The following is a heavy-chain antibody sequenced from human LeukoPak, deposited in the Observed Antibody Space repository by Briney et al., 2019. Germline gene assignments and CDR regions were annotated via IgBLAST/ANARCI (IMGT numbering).Heavy chain of an antibody. CDR1: GDSISNSNYY. D-gene: IGHD6-13*01. J-gene: IGHJ2*01. CDR3: ARVYYSSSYDYWYFDL. CDR2: IFYNGGP. Sequence: PSETLSLTCTASGDSISNSNYYWGWVRQSPERGLEWLGNIFYNGGPYYNPSFKSRVAISVDTSKNHFSLTLNAVTAADTAVYYCARVYYSSSYDYWYFDLWGRGTLVTVSS. V-gene: IGHV4-39*07.